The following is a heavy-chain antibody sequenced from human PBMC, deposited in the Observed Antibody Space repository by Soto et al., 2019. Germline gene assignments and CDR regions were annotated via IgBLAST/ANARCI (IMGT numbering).Heavy chain of an antibody. CDR3: AKYAGRDV. J-gene: IGHJ6*02. V-gene: IGHV3-43*01. CDR2: ISWDGGST. CDR1: GFTFYDYT. Sequence: GGSLRLSCAASGFTFYDYTMHWVRQAPGKGLEWVSLISWDGGSTYYADSVKGLSTISRDNSKNSLYLQMNSLRTEDTALYYCAKYAGRDVWGPGTTVTVSS.